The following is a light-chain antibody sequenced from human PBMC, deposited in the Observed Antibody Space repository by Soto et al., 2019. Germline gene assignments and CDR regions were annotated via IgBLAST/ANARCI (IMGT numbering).Light chain of an antibody. V-gene: IGKV1-5*03. J-gene: IGKJ1*01. CDR3: QHYNSYSEA. CDR1: QTISSW. CDR2: KAS. Sequence: DIQMTQSPSTLSGSVGDRVTITCRASQTISSWLAWYQQKPGKAPKLLIYKASTLKSGVPSRFSRSGYGTEFTLTISSLQPDDFATYYCQHYNSYSEAFGQGT.